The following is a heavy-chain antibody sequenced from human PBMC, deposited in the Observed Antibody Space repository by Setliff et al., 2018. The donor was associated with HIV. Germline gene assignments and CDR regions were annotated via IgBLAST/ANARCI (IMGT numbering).Heavy chain of an antibody. CDR1: GGSISSSSYY. J-gene: IGHJ4*02. V-gene: IGHV4-39*07. CDR3: ARDGYSSSWYVISGSFDY. CDR2: VYYGGST. Sequence: PSETLSLTCIVSGGSISSSSYYWGWIRQPPGKGLEWIGTVYYGGSTYYNPSLKSQVTISVDTSENQFSLKLSSVTAADTAVYYCARDGYSSSWYVISGSFDYWGQGILVTVSS. D-gene: IGHD6-13*01.